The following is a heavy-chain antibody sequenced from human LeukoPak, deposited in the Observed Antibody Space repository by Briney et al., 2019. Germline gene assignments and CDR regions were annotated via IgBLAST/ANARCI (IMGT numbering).Heavy chain of an antibody. Sequence: GGSLRLSCVASGFTFNSYGMHWVRQAPGKGLEWVANIKQDGSEKCYVDSVKGRFTISRDNAKNSLYLQMNSLRAEDTAVYYCARDRWELLSNSYHYCGLDVWGQGTTVTVSS. CDR3: ARDRWELLSNSYHYCGLDV. V-gene: IGHV3-7*01. D-gene: IGHD2-15*01. CDR1: GFTFNSYG. J-gene: IGHJ6*02. CDR2: IKQDGSEK.